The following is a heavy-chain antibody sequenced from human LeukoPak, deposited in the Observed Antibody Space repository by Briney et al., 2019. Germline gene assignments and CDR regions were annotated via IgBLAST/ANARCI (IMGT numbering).Heavy chain of an antibody. Sequence: GGSLILSCAASGFTFSNYGTHWVRQAPAKGLEWVAVIWYDGRNKYYADSVKGRFTISRDNSKNTLYLQLNSLRAEDTAVYYCARDRRDGYDWSFDYWGQGTLVTVSS. D-gene: IGHD5-12*01. CDR3: ARDRRDGYDWSFDY. V-gene: IGHV3-33*01. J-gene: IGHJ4*02. CDR1: GFTFSNYG. CDR2: IWYDGRNK.